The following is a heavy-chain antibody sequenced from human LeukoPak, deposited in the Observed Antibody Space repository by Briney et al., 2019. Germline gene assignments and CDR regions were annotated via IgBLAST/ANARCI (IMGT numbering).Heavy chain of an antibody. J-gene: IGHJ4*02. Sequence: GGSLRLSCAASGFTFSTYWMTWVRQAPGKGLEWVASIKPDGSEKYSVDSVKGRFTISRDNARNSLDLQMNSLRAEDTAVYYCARDRITDFWSGYYTNYFDYWGQGTLVTVSS. D-gene: IGHD3-3*01. V-gene: IGHV3-7*01. CDR2: IKPDGSEK. CDR1: GFTFSTYW. CDR3: ARDRITDFWSGYYTNYFDY.